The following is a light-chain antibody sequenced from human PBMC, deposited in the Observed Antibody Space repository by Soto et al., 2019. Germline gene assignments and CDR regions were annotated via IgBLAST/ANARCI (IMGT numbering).Light chain of an antibody. V-gene: IGLV1-40*01. CDR2: GNT. J-gene: IGLJ1*01. CDR1: SSNIGAGYD. Sequence: QSVLTQPPSVSGAPGQRVTISCTGSSSNIGAGYDVQWYQQLPGTAPKLLIHGNTDRPSGVPDRFSGSKSGTSASLAITGLQADDEADYYCQSYDDSLSVHYVFGTGTKVTVL. CDR3: QSYDDSLSVHYV.